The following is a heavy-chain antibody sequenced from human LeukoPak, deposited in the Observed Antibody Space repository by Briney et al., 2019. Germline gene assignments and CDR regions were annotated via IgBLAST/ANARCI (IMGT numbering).Heavy chain of an antibody. D-gene: IGHD6-19*01. CDR3: AKSKQWLPDYDY. CDR2: IGGSGGST. CDR1: GFTFSSYA. Sequence: GGSPRLSCAASGFTFSSYAMSWVRQAPGKGLEWVSVIGGSGGSTYYTDSVKGRFTISRDNSKNTLYLQMNSLRAEDTALYYCAKSKQWLPDYDYWGQGTLVTVSS. V-gene: IGHV3-23*01. J-gene: IGHJ4*02.